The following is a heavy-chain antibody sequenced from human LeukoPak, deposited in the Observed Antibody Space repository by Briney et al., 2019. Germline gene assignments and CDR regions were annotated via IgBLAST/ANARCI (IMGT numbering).Heavy chain of an antibody. CDR1: GGSISNYF. CDR3: ARVQLRGYSYGYGVDY. Sequence: SETLSLTCTVSGGSISNYFWNWIRQSPGRRLEWIGFVYNGGSTNYNPSLKSRATISVDTSKNQFSLKLSSVTAADTAVYYCARVQLRGYSYGYGVDYWGQGTLVTVSS. J-gene: IGHJ4*02. D-gene: IGHD5-18*01. V-gene: IGHV4-59*12. CDR2: VYNGGST.